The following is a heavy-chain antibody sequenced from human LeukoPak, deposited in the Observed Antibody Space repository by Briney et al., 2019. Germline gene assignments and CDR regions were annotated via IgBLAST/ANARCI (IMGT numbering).Heavy chain of an antibody. D-gene: IGHD6-19*01. J-gene: IGHJ4*02. CDR1: GFTFSTYR. CDR3: ARATSTSGPTFDY. CDR2: INTDSSTI. Sequence: QSGGSLRLSCAASGFTFSTYRMNWVRQAPGKELEWLSYINTDSSTIYYTDSLKGRFTISRDNAKNSLYLQMNSLRDEDTAVYYCARATSTSGPTFDYWGQGTLVTVSS. V-gene: IGHV3-48*02.